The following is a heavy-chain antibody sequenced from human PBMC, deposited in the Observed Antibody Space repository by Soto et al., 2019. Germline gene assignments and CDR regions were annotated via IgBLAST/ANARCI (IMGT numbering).Heavy chain of an antibody. Sequence: PSQALPLTYAISWESVCSNSAACNWIRQSPSRGLEWLGRTYYRSKWYNDYAVSVKSRITINPDTSKNQFSLQLNSVTPEDTAVYYCAREVETYYYDSSGYYGDAFDIWGQGTMVTV. V-gene: IGHV6-1*01. J-gene: IGHJ3*02. CDR1: WESVCSNSAA. CDR2: TYYRSKWYN. D-gene: IGHD3-22*01. CDR3: AREVETYYYDSSGYYGDAFDI.